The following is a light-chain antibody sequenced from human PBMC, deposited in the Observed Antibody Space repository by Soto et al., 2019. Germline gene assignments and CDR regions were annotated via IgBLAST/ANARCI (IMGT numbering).Light chain of an antibody. J-gene: IGLJ2*01. Sequence: QSVLTQPPSVSGAPGQTVTISCTGSGSNIGATYDVHWYQQLPGTAPKLLIWGNTNRPSGVPDRFSGSKSGTTASLTVSGLQAEDEADYYCSSYTGSNDVVFGGGTKLTVL. CDR3: SSYTGSNDVV. CDR1: GSNIGATYD. V-gene: IGLV1-40*01. CDR2: GNT.